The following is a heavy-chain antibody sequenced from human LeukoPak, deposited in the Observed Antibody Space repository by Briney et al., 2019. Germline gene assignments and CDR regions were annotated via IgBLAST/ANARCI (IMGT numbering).Heavy chain of an antibody. CDR2: INQDGSVK. Sequence: GGSLRLSCAASGFAFSTYWMDWVRQAPGKGLEWVGNINQDGSVKHYVDSVRGRFTISRDNARNSVYLQMNALRVEDTAVYYCTRDFVFWGQGTLVTVSS. CDR3: TRDFVF. CDR1: GFAFSTYW. J-gene: IGHJ4*02. D-gene: IGHD3-3*01. V-gene: IGHV3-7*01.